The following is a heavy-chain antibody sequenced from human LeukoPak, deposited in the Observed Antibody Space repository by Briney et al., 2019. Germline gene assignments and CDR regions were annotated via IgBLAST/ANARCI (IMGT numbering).Heavy chain of an antibody. CDR1: GGSISSYY. D-gene: IGHD3-22*01. Sequence: PSETLSLTCTVSGGSISSYYWSWIRQPPGKGLEWIGYIYYSGSTNYNPSLKSRVTISVDTSKNQFSLKLSSVTAADTAVYYCARYGYYYDSSGYTPFDYWGQGTLVTVSS. V-gene: IGHV4-59*01. J-gene: IGHJ4*02. CDR3: ARYGYYYDSSGYTPFDY. CDR2: IYYSGST.